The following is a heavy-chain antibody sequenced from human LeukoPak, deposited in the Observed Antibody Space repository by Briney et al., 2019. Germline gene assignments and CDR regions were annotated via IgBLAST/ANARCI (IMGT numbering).Heavy chain of an antibody. Sequence: SVKVSCRASGFTFTSSAMQWVRQARGQRLEWIGWIVVGSGNTNYAQKFQERVTITRDMSTSTAYMELSSLRSEDTAVYYCAAALNEDSTSSTKYYYWGQGTLVTVSS. CDR2: IVVGSGNT. D-gene: IGHD6-6*01. V-gene: IGHV1-58*02. CDR3: AAALNEDSTSSTKYYY. CDR1: GFTFTSSA. J-gene: IGHJ4*02.